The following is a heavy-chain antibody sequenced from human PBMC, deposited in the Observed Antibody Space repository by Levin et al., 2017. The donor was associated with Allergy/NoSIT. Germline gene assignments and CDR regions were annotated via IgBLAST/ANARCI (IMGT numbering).Heavy chain of an antibody. Sequence: PGGSLRLSCAASGFTFSSYAMNWVRQAPGKGLEWVSSISGSGGSTYYADSVKGRFTISRDNSKNTLYLQMNSLRAEDTAVYYCAKDPAAAGVFDYWGQGTLVTVSS. CDR3: AKDPAAAGVFDY. J-gene: IGHJ4*02. D-gene: IGHD6-13*01. CDR2: ISGSGGST. V-gene: IGHV3-23*01. CDR1: GFTFSSYA.